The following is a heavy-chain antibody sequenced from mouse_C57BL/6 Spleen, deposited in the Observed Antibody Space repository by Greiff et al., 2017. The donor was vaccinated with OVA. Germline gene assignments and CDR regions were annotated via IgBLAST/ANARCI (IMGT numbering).Heavy chain of an antibody. J-gene: IGHJ3*01. V-gene: IGHV1-26*01. CDR3: ARRWDWFAY. D-gene: IGHD4-1*01. CDR2: INPNNGGT. CDR1: GYTFTDYY. Sequence: EVQLQQSGPELVKPGASVKISCKASGYTFTDYYMNWVKQSHGKSLEWIGDINPNNGGTSYNQKFKGKATLTVDKSSSTAYMELRSLTSEDSAVYYCARRWDWFAYWGQGTLVTVSA.